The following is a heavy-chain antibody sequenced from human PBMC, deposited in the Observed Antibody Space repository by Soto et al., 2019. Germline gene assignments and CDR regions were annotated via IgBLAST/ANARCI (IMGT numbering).Heavy chain of an antibody. CDR2: IYYSGST. D-gene: IGHD2-15*01. J-gene: IGHJ4*02. V-gene: IGHV4-30-4*01. CDR3: ASRGTTTYCSGGSCYARGFDY. Sequence: QVQLQESGPGLVKPSQTLSLTCTVSGGSISSGDYYWSWIRQPPGKGLEWIGYIYYSGSTYYNPSLKSRVTXSXXXSXNQFSLKLSSVTAADTAVYYCASRGTTTYCSGGSCYARGFDYWGQGTLVTVSS. CDR1: GGSISSGDYY.